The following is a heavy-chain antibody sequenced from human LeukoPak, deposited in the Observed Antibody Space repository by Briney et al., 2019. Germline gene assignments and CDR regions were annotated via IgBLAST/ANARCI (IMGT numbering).Heavy chain of an antibody. CDR1: GGSLRSNDYY. J-gene: IGHJ4*02. D-gene: IGHD5-12*01. Sequence: PSETLSLTCTVSGGSLRSNDYYWGFIRQPLGKGLEWIGSISYSGATYHNPSLKSRVTSSVDTSKNQFSLRLTSVTAADTAVYYCARGPSGYHNTGGQGTLVTVSS. CDR2: ISYSGAT. V-gene: IGHV4-39*07. CDR3: ARGPSGYHNT.